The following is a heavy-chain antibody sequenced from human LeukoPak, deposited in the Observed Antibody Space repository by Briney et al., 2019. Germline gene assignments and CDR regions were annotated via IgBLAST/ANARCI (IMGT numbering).Heavy chain of an antibody. J-gene: IGHJ3*02. CDR3: ASDRTMIHAFDI. D-gene: IGHD3-22*01. V-gene: IGHV1-69*05. Sequence: ASVKVSCKASGGTFSSYAISWARQAPGQGLEWMGGIIPIFGTANYAQKFQGRVTITTDESTSTAYMELSSLRSEDTAVYYCASDRTMIHAFDIWGQGTMVTVSS. CDR1: GGTFSSYA. CDR2: IIPIFGTA.